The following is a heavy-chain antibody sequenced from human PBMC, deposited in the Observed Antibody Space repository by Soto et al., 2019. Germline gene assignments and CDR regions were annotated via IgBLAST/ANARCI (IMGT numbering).Heavy chain of an antibody. CDR3: AKGILSDYYGSGTYDY. Sequence: ESGGGLIQPGGSLRLSCAASGFTFSDYAMTWVRQAPGKGLEWVSVITGSGGKTFYADYVKGRFSISRVNSKNTVYLEINSLRAEDTAVYYCAKGILSDYYGSGTYDYWGQGTLVTVSS. D-gene: IGHD3-10*01. V-gene: IGHV3-23*01. CDR1: GFTFSDYA. CDR2: ITGSGGKT. J-gene: IGHJ4*02.